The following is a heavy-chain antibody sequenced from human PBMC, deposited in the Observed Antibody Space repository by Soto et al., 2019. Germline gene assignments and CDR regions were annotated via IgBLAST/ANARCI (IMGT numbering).Heavy chain of an antibody. CDR3: ARVEDYGDYVSGEWYFDL. CDR1: GYTFTSYG. D-gene: IGHD4-17*01. CDR2: IIAYNGNT. Sequence: QVQLVQSGGEVKKPGASVKVSCKASGYTFTSYGISWVRQAPGQGLECMGWIIAYNGNTKCAQKLQGRVTMTTDTAKSKDYMELRSLTSGDTAVYPCARVEDYGDYVSGEWYFDLWGRCTLVTVSS. V-gene: IGHV1-18*01. J-gene: IGHJ2*01.